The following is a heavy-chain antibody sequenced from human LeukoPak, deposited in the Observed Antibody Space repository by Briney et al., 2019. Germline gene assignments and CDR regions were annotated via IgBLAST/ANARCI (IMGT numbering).Heavy chain of an antibody. V-gene: IGHV3-48*02. CDR1: GFTFSRYT. J-gene: IGHJ4*02. CDR3: ARESSSTASHSFDY. CDR2: IISSISTV. Sequence: GGTLRLSCAASGFTFSRYTMNWVRQAPGKGLEWISYIISSISTVFYADSVKGRFTISRDNAKNSLYLQMNSLRDEDTAVYYCARESSSTASHSFDYWGQGTLVTVS. D-gene: IGHD4-17*01.